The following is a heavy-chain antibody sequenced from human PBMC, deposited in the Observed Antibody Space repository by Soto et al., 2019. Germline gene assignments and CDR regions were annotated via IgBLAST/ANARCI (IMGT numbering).Heavy chain of an antibody. CDR3: ARDRGYSYGNYYCYGMDV. D-gene: IGHD5-18*01. CDR2: IIPIFGTA. V-gene: IGHV1-69*12. J-gene: IGHJ6*02. Sequence: QVQLVQSGAEVKKPGSSVKVSCKASGGTFSSYAISWVRQAPGQGLEWMGGIIPIFGTANYAQKFQGRVTITAEESTSTAYMELSRLRSEDTAVDYCARDRGYSYGNYYCYGMDVWGQGTTVTVSS. CDR1: GGTFSSYA.